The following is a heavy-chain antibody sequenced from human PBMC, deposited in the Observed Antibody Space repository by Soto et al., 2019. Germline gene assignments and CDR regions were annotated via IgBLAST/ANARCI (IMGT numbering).Heavy chain of an antibody. Sequence: GGSLRLSCAASGFTFSSYSMNWVRQAPGKGLEWVAVMKSDGSRDHIDSVKGRFTIFRDNSKKTLYLQMIGLGAEDTAVYYCVKGTEQYYHYIMDVWGQGTTVTVSS. V-gene: IGHV3-30*18. J-gene: IGHJ6*02. CDR1: GFTFSSYS. CDR2: MKSDGSR. CDR3: VKGTEQYYHYIMDV. D-gene: IGHD3-10*01.